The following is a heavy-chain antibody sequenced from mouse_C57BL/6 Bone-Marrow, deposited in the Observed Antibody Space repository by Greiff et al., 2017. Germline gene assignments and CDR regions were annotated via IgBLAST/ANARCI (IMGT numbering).Heavy chain of an antibody. Sequence: QVQLKQPGAELVKPGASVKMSCKASGYTFASYWITWVKQRPGQGLEWIGDIYPGSGSTNYNEKFKSKATLTVDTSSSTAYMQLSSLTSEDSAVYYCYCYYYAMDYWGQGTSVTVSS. D-gene: IGHD2-1*01. V-gene: IGHV1-55*01. J-gene: IGHJ4*01. CDR3: YCYYYAMDY. CDR2: IYPGSGST. CDR1: GYTFASYW.